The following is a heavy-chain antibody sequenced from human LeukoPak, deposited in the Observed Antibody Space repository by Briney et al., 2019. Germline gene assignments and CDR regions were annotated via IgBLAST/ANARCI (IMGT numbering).Heavy chain of an antibody. CDR1: GGSISSGGYY. CDR2: TYYSGST. J-gene: IGHJ4*02. Sequence: SETLSLTCNVSGGSISSGGYYWSWIRQHPGKGLEWIGYTYYSGSTYYNPSLKSRVTISVDTSKNQFSLKLSSVTAADTAVYYCARVIGGTLLLWFGELFFDYWGQGTLVTVSS. D-gene: IGHD3-10*01. CDR3: ARVIGGTLLLWFGELFFDY. V-gene: IGHV4-31*03.